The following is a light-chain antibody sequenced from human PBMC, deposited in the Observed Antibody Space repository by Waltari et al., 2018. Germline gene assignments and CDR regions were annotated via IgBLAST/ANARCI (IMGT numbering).Light chain of an antibody. Sequence: QSALTQPASVSGSPGQSITLSCTGSRIDVESYNLVSWFQQKPGKAPKLIIYEVNKRPSGVSYRSSGSKSGNTASLTISGLQADDEADYYCCSYTSSSTLGVFGTGTKVTVL. CDR3: CSYTSSSTLGV. J-gene: IGLJ1*01. CDR1: RIDVESYNL. V-gene: IGLV2-14*02. CDR2: EVN.